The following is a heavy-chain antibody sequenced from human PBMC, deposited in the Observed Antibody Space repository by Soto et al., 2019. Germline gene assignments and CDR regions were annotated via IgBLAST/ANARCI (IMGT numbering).Heavy chain of an antibody. CDR1: GFTFSDYY. Sequence: QVQLVESGGGLVKPGGSLRLSCAGSGFTFSDYYISWIRQAPGKGLEWISYSSNSGTFSRYADSVKGRFSISRDNTKHLLSLQMNSLRAEDTAVYYCARSGDNYNRLDYWGQGTPVTVSS. J-gene: IGHJ4*02. CDR2: SSNSGTFS. CDR3: ARSGDNYNRLDY. V-gene: IGHV3-11*06. D-gene: IGHD1-1*01.